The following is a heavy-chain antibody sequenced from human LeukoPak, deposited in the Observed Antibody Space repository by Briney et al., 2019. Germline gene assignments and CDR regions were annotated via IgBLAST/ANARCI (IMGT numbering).Heavy chain of an antibody. V-gene: IGHV3-23*01. J-gene: IGHJ4*02. Sequence: QPGGSLRLSCAASGLTFGNYAMSWVRQAPGKGLEWVSDISGSGGSTYYADSVKGRFTISRDNSKNTLYLQMNSLSADDTAVYYCARAGTTGSVDYWGQGSLVTVSS. CDR1: GLTFGNYA. D-gene: IGHD1-14*01. CDR2: ISGSGGST. CDR3: ARAGTTGSVDY.